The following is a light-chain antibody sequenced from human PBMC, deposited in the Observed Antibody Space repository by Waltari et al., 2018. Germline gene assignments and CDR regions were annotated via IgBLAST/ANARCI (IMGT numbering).Light chain of an antibody. V-gene: IGKV3-20*01. CDR2: GAS. Sequence: ELVLTQSPGTLSLSPGERATLSCRASQSVSSSYLAWYQQKPGQAPRVLIHGASNRATGIPDRFSGSGSGTDFTLTISRLEPDDFAVYYCQQYGSSPWTFGQGTKVEIK. J-gene: IGKJ1*01. CDR3: QQYGSSPWT. CDR1: QSVSSSY.